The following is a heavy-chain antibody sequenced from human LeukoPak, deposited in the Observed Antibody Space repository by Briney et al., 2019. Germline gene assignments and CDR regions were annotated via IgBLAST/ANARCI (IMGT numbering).Heavy chain of an antibody. V-gene: IGHV3-11*01. D-gene: IGHD4-23*01. Sequence: PGGSLRLSCAASGFTFSDYYMSWIRQAPGKGLEWVSYISGSGSTVYYAASVRGRFTISRDNAKNSLFLQMNSLRAEDTAVYYCARYRGNSDPGDWFDSWGQGTLVTVSS. CDR3: ARYRGNSDPGDWFDS. J-gene: IGHJ5*01. CDR1: GFTFSDYY. CDR2: ISGSGSTV.